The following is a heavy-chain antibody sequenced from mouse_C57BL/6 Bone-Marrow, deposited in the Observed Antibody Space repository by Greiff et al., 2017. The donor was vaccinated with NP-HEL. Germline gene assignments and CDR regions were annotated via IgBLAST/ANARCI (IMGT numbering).Heavy chain of an antibody. CDR3: ARIYYDHYYAMDY. CDR1: GFTFSDYG. Sequence: EVKLVESGGGSVKPGGSLKLSCAASGFTFSDYGMHWVRQAPEKGLEWVAYISSGSSTIYYADTVKGRFTISRDNAKNTLFLQMTSLRSEDTAMYYCARIYYDHYYAMDYWGQGTSVTVSS. CDR2: ISSGSSTI. D-gene: IGHD2-4*01. J-gene: IGHJ4*01. V-gene: IGHV5-17*01.